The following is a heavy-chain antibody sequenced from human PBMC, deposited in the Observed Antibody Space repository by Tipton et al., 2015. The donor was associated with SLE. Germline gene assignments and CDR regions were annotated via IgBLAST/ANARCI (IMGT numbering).Heavy chain of an antibody. Sequence: GSLRLSCAASGFTFSSYSMNWVRQAPGKGLEWVSSISSSSSYIYYADPVKGRCTISRDNAKNSLYLQMNSLRAEDTAVYYCARDNSGGMDDAFDIWGQGTMVTVSS. D-gene: IGHD3-10*01. CDR3: ARDNSGGMDDAFDI. V-gene: IGHV3-21*01. CDR2: ISSSSSYI. CDR1: GFTFSSYS. J-gene: IGHJ3*02.